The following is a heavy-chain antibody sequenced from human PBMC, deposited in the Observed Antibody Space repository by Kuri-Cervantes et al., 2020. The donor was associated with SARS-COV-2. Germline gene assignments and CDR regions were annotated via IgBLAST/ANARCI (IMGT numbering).Heavy chain of an antibody. CDR3: AKDLGTASFLFYFDS. Sequence: HPCAASGIALSRYVMAWVRPAPGKGPACVSDIRGSGDSKYYADSVKGRFTISRDNNRNTVYLQMKNLRGEDTAIYYCAKDLGTASFLFYFDSWGQGTLVTVSS. V-gene: IGHV3-23*01. D-gene: IGHD2-21*02. J-gene: IGHJ4*02. CDR1: GIALSRYV. CDR2: IRGSGDSK.